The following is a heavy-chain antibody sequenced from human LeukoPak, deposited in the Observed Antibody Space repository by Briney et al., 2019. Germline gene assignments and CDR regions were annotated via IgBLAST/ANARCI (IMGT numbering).Heavy chain of an antibody. CDR3: ARARNLQIWFGDLGGAFDI. CDR1: GLTFSDYY. V-gene: IGHV3-11*01. D-gene: IGHD3-10*01. J-gene: IGHJ3*02. CDR2: ISGSGSTI. Sequence: GGSLRLSCVASGLTFSDYYMSRIRQAPGKGLEWVSYISGSGSTIYYGDSVKGRLTISRDNAKNSLYLQMNSLRAEDTAVYYCARARNLQIWFGDLGGAFDIWGQGTMVTVSS.